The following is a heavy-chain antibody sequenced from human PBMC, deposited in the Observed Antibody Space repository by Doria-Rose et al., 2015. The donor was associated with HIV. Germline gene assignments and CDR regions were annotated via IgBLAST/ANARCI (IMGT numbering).Heavy chain of an antibody. J-gene: IGHJ4*02. V-gene: IGHV3-74*01. Sequence: LVWVARINSDGSKTDYADSVKGRFTISRDNAKNTLYLQINSLRVEDTAVYYCARDNWNLDYWGRGTLVTVSS. CDR3: ARDNWNLDY. D-gene: IGHD1-1*01. CDR2: INSDGSKT.